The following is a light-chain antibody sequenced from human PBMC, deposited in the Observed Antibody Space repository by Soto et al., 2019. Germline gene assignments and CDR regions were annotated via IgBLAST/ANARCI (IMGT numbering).Light chain of an antibody. CDR1: SSNIGARYD. J-gene: IGLJ3*02. V-gene: IGLV1-40*01. CDR3: LSYDSSLSGWV. CDR2: GNS. Sequence: QSVLTQPPSVSGAPGQRVTISCTGSSSNIGARYDVHWYQQLPGTAPKLLIYGNSNRPSGVPDRFSGSKSGTSASLAITGLQAEDEADYYCLSYDSSLSGWVFGGGTKLTVL.